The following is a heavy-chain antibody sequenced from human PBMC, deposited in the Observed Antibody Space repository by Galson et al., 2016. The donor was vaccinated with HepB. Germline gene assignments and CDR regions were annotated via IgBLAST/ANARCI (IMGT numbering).Heavy chain of an antibody. V-gene: IGHV5-51*01. Sequence: QSGAEVKKPGESLKISCQGSGYNFNIFWIAWVRQKPGKGLEWMGIIYPDDSDAKYSPSFEGRVTFSADKSINTVYLQWSSLEASDTAIYYCARQGSEDYGGTGLGRWGQGTLVTVS. J-gene: IGHJ4*02. CDR3: ARQGSEDYGGTGLGR. CDR1: GYNFNIFW. D-gene: IGHD4/OR15-4a*01. CDR2: IYPDDSDA.